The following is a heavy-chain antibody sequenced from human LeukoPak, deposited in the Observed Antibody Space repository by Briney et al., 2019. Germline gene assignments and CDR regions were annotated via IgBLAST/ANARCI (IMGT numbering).Heavy chain of an antibody. D-gene: IGHD2-15*01. CDR1: GFTFSSYG. V-gene: IGHV3-7*03. J-gene: IGHJ4*02. Sequence: GGSLRLSCAASGFTFSSYGMHWVRQAPGKGLEWVANIKQDGSEKYYVDSVKGRFTISRDNAKNSLYLQMNSLRAEDTAVYYCARRRSVVAAKEDYWGQGTLVTVSS. CDR3: ARRRSVVAAKEDY. CDR2: IKQDGSEK.